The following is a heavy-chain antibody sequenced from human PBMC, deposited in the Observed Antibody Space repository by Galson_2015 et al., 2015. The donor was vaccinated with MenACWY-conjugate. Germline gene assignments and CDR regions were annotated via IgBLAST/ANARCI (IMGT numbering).Heavy chain of an antibody. V-gene: IGHV2-70*04. CDR1: GFSLSTSGVR. CDR2: IGWDDDK. J-gene: IGHJ4*02. Sequence: PALVKPTQPLTLTCTFSGFSLSTSGVRVSWIRQPPGKALEWLARIGWDDDKFYSTSLKTRLTISKDTSKNQVVLTMTNMDPVDTATYYSARDVDTAMGYYFDYWGQGTLVTVSS. CDR3: ARDVDTAMGYYFDY. D-gene: IGHD5-18*01.